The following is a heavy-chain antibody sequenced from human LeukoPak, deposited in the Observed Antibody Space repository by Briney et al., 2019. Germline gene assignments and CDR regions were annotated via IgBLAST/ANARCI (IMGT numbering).Heavy chain of an antibody. J-gene: IGHJ4*02. CDR1: RASMSSYY. V-gene: IGHV4-59*01. D-gene: IGHD2-2*01. CDR2: VYHTGNT. Sequence: SETLSLACAVSRASMSSYYWTWMRQPPGKGPEWIGSVYHTGNTYYNPSLSSRVTMSIDTPMNQFSLKLTSVTAADTAVYYCATYASSRPRIFENWGQGTQVTVSS. CDR3: ATYASSRPRIFEN.